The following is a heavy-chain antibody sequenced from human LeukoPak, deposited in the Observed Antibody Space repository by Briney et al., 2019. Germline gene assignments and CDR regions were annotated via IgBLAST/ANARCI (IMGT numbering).Heavy chain of an antibody. CDR1: GYTFTGFF. Sequence: GASVKVSCKASGYTFTGFFIHWVRQAPGQGLEWMGWINPNNGVTNYTQKFQGRVTMTRDTSISTAYMEVSRLRSDDTAVYYCATGIAVAGTMGYYYYYYMDVWGKGTTVTVSS. CDR2: INPNNGVT. V-gene: IGHV1-2*02. CDR3: ATGIAVAGTMGYYYYYYMDV. J-gene: IGHJ6*03. D-gene: IGHD6-19*01.